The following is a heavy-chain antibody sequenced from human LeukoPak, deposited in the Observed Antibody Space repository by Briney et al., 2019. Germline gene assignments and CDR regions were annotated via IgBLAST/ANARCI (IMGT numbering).Heavy chain of an antibody. CDR1: GFSLSTSGVG. CDR2: IYWNDDK. D-gene: IGHD1-26*01. J-gene: IGHJ4*02. CDR3: AHRSQVLVGATALYYFDY. V-gene: IGHV2-5*01. Sequence: SGPTLVKPTQTLTLTCTFSGFSLSTSGVGVGWIRQPPGKALEWLALIYWNDDKRYSPSLKSRLTITKDTSKNQVVLAMTNMDPVDTATYYCAHRSQVLVGATALYYFDYWGQGTLVTVSS.